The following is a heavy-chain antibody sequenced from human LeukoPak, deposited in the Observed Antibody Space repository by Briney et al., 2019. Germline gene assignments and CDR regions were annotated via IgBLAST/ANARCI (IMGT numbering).Heavy chain of an antibody. CDR2: IYYSGTT. J-gene: IGHJ1*01. CDR1: GGSISNYY. V-gene: IGHV4-59*08. CDR3: ARHPYGGNSDFQR. Sequence: SETLSLTCTVSGGSISNYYWSWIRQPPGKGLEWIGYIYYSGTTKYNPSLKSRVTISLDTSKNQFSLELRSVTAAETAVYYCARHPYGGNSDFQRWGQGTPVSVSS. D-gene: IGHD4-23*01.